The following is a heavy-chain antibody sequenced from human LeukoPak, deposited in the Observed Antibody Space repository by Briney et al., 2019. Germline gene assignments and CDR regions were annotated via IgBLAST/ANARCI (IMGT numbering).Heavy chain of an antibody. J-gene: IGHJ4*02. V-gene: IGHV3-23*01. CDR3: ATYRQVLLPFES. CDR1: GFTFSTFA. CDR2: IFPSGGEI. Sequence: GGSLRLSCAAPGFTFSTFAMIGVRQPPGKGLEWVSSIFPSGGEIHYADSVRGRFTISRDNSKSTLSLQMNSLRAEDTAIYYCATYRQVLLPFESWGQGTLVTVSS. D-gene: IGHD2-8*02.